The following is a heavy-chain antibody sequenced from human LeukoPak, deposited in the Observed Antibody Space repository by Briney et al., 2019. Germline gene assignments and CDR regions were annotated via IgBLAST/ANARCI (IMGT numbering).Heavy chain of an antibody. V-gene: IGHV3-21*01. D-gene: IGHD3-9*01. CDR3: ARDSSRTYYDILTGYYYDAFDI. Sequence: GGSLRLSCAASGFTFSSYSMNWVRQAPGKGLEWVSSISSSSSYIYYADSVKGRFTISRDNAKKSLYMQMNSLRAEDTAVYYCARDSSRTYYDILTGYYYDAFDIWGQGTMVTVSS. CDR2: ISSSSSYI. J-gene: IGHJ3*02. CDR1: GFTFSSYS.